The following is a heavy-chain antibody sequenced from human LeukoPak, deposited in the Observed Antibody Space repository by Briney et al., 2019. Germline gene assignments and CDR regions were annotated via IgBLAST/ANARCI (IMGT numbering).Heavy chain of an antibody. V-gene: IGHV3-33*01. D-gene: IGHD2-2*01. CDR3: ARDDCSSTSDYFHY. J-gene: IGHJ4*02. CDR2: IWYDGSNK. Sequence: PGGSLRLSCAASGFTFSSYGMHWVRQAPGKGLEWVAVIWYDGSNKYYTDSVKGRFTISRDNSKNTLYLQMNSLRAEDTAVYYCARDDCSSTSDYFHYWGQGTLVTVSS. CDR1: GFTFSSYG.